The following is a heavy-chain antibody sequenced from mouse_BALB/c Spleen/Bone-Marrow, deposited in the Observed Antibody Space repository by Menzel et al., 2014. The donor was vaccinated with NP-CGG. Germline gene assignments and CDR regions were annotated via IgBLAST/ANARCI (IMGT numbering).Heavy chain of an antibody. D-gene: IGHD3-3*01. Sequence: ESAPVLEKPGASVKISCKASGYSFTVYNMNWVTQSNGKSLEWIGNIDPYYGGTDYNQKFKGKATLTVDKSSSTAYMQLKSLTSEDSAVYYCARVGDNRHFDVWVAGPPVTVSS. J-gene: IGHJ1*01. CDR2: IDPYYGGT. CDR3: ARVGDNRHFDV. CDR1: GYSFTVYN. V-gene: IGHV1-39*01.